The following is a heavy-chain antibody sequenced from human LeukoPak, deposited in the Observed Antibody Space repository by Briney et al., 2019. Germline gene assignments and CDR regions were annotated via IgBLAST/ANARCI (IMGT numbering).Heavy chain of an antibody. D-gene: IGHD5-12*01. V-gene: IGHV4-59*01. J-gene: IGHJ4*02. CDR2: IYYSGST. Sequence: PSETLSLTCTVSGGSISSYYWSWIRQPPGKGLEWIGYIYYSGSTNYNPSLKSRVTISVDTSKNQFSLKLSSVTAADTAVYYCARSNSGYVFATPYWGQGTLVTVTS. CDR1: GGSISSYY. CDR3: ARSNSGYVFATPY.